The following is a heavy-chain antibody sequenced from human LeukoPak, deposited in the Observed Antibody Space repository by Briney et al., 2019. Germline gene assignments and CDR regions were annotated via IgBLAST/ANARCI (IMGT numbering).Heavy chain of an antibody. J-gene: IGHJ6*02. CDR1: GYTFTSYG. D-gene: IGHD4-17*01. Sequence: ASVKVSCKASGYTFTSYGISWVRHTPGQGLEWMGWISAYNGNTNYAQKLQGSVTMTTDTSTSTAYIELRSLRSDDTAVYYCARVGYGDYVGYYYYYYGMDVWGQGTTVTVSS. CDR2: ISAYNGNT. V-gene: IGHV1-18*01. CDR3: ARVGYGDYVGYYYYYYGMDV.